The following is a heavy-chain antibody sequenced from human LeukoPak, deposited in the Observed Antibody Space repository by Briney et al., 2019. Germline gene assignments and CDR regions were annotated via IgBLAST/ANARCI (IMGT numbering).Heavy chain of an antibody. D-gene: IGHD6-13*01. CDR3: ARNIAAAAAYMLGYYYYMDV. Sequence: ASVKVSCKASGYTFTGYYMHWVRQAPGQGLEWMGWINPNSGGTNYAQKFQGRVTMTRDTSISTAYMELRSLRSDDTAVYYCARNIAAAAAYMLGYYYYMDVWGKGTTVTVSS. V-gene: IGHV1-2*02. CDR2: INPNSGGT. J-gene: IGHJ6*03. CDR1: GYTFTGYY.